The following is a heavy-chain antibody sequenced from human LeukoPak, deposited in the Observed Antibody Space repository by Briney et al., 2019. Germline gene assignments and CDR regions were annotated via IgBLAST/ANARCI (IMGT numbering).Heavy chain of an antibody. CDR3: ARFHSGSYTRDC. V-gene: IGHV4-34*01. D-gene: IGHD1-26*01. J-gene: IGHJ4*02. CDR2: INHSGST. Sequence: PSETLSLTCAVYGGSFSGYYWGWIRQPPGKGLEWIGEINHSGSTNYNPSLKSRVTISVDTSKNQFSLKLSSVTAADTPVYYCARFHSGSYTRDCWGQGTLVTVSS. CDR1: GGSFSGYY.